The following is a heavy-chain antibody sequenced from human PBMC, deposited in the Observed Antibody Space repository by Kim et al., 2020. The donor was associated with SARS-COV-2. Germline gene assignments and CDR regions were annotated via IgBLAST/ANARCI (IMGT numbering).Heavy chain of an antibody. D-gene: IGHD6-13*01. CDR1: GFTFSSYS. V-gene: IGHV3-21*01. J-gene: IGHJ4*02. CDR3: AREHYGGTDRIAAAGRLDY. Sequence: GGSLRLSCAASGFTFSSYSMNWVRQAPGKGLEWVSSISSSSSYIYYADSVKGRFTISRDNAKNSLYLQMNSLRAEDTAVYYCAREHYGGTDRIAAAGRLDYWGQGTLVTVSS. CDR2: ISSSSSYI.